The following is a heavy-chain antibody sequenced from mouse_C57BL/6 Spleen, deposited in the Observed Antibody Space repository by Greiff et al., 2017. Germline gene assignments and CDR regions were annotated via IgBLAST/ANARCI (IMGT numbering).Heavy chain of an antibody. CDR2: IDPSDSET. V-gene: IGHV1-52*01. CDR1: GYTFTSYW. Sequence: QVQLQPGAELVRPGSSVKLSCKASGYTFTSYWMHWVKQRPIQGLEWIGNIDPSDSETHYNQKFKDKATLTVDKSSSTAYMQLSSLTSEDSAVYYCARGYYYFDYWGQGTTLTVSS. D-gene: IGHD2-3*01. J-gene: IGHJ2*01. CDR3: ARGYYYFDY.